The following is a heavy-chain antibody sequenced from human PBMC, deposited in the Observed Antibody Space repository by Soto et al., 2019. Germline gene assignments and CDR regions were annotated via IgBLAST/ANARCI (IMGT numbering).Heavy chain of an antibody. CDR1: GGSISSGDYY. CDR3: DSCIAAAGTGWLYP. Sequence: QVQLQESGPGLVKPSQTLSLTCTVSGGSISSGDYYWSWIRQPPGKGLEWIGYIYYRGSTYYNPSLKSRVTISVDAGKNQCSLKLSSVNAADTAVYYCDSCIAAAGTGWLYPWGQGHLVTVSS. D-gene: IGHD6-13*01. J-gene: IGHJ5*02. CDR2: IYYRGST. V-gene: IGHV4-30-4*01.